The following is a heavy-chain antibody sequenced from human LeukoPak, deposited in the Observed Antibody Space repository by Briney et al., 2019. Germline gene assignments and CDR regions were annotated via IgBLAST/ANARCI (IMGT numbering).Heavy chain of an antibody. Sequence: PGGSLRLSCAASGFTFSSHAMSWFGQAPGKGLEWVSAISADSYYTYYADSVQGRFTISRDNSKNTLYLQMNSLRAEDTALYYCANFVDTSMGGNDYWGQGTLVTVSS. CDR1: GFTFSSHA. D-gene: IGHD5-18*01. CDR3: ANFVDTSMGGNDY. V-gene: IGHV3-23*01. J-gene: IGHJ4*02. CDR2: ISADSYYT.